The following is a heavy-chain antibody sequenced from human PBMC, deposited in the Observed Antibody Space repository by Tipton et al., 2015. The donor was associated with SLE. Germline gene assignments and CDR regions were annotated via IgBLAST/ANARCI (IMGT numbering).Heavy chain of an antibody. J-gene: IGHJ3*02. D-gene: IGHD2-15*01. CDR1: GGSISSHY. CDR3: ASLGGVGYCSGGSRNAFDI. CDR2: IYYSGST. V-gene: IGHV4-59*11. Sequence: GLVKPSETLSLTCTVSGGSISSHYWSWIRQPPGKGLEWIGYIYYSGSTNYNPSLKSRVTISVDTSKNQFSLKLSSVTAADTAVYYCASLGGVGYCSGGSRNAFDIWGQGTMVTVSS.